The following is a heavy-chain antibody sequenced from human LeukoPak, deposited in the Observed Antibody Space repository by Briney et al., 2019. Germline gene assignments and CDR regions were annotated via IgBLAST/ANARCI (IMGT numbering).Heavy chain of an antibody. CDR3: ARAHRFYDSSGYYSYYFDY. Sequence: ASVKVSCRXSGYIFTDYYIHWVRQAPGQGLEWVGRVNSKSGETNYSQKFQGSVTMTSDTSISTIYMELSGLTSDDTAVYYCARAHRFYDSSGYYSYYFDYWGQGALVTVSS. CDR2: VNSKSGET. V-gene: IGHV1-2*06. CDR1: GYIFTDYY. J-gene: IGHJ4*02. D-gene: IGHD3-22*01.